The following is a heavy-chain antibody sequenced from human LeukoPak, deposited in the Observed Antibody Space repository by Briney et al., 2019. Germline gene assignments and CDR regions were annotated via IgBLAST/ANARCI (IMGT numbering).Heavy chain of an antibody. D-gene: IGHD4-17*01. V-gene: IGHV3-48*02. Sequence: GGSLRLSCAASGFTSSTYSMNWVRQTPGKGLEWVSYISRSSSTIYYADSVRGRFTISRDNAKNSLFLQMNSLRDEDTAVYYCARGARYGDYEAVDYWGQGTLVTVSS. CDR2: ISRSSSTI. CDR3: ARGARYGDYEAVDY. CDR1: GFTSSTYS. J-gene: IGHJ4*02.